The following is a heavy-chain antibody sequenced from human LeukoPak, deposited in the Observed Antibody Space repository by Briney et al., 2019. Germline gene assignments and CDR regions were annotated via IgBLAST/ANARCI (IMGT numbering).Heavy chain of an antibody. CDR2: ISYDGSDK. V-gene: IGHV3-30*03. D-gene: IGHD6-13*01. Sequence: PGGSLRLSCAASGFTFSSYGMHWVRQAPGRGLEWVAVISYDGSDKYYADSVKGRFTISRDNSKNTLYLQMNSLRAEDTAVYYCARDRYSSSWFDIWGQGTMVAVSS. CDR1: GFTFSSYG. J-gene: IGHJ3*02. CDR3: ARDRYSSSWFDI.